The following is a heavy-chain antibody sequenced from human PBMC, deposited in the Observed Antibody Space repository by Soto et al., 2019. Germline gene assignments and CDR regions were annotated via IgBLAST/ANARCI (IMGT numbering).Heavy chain of an antibody. J-gene: IGHJ6*02. CDR3: TRYCTNTTCQGLFGMDV. V-gene: IGHV3-72*01. CDR1: GFTFSDHY. CDR2: TRNKTKSYTR. D-gene: IGHD2-2*01. Sequence: GSLRLSCAASGFTFSDHYMDWVRQAPGKGLEWVGRTRNKTKSYTREYAASVKGRFTISRDDSENTAFLQMNSLKTEDTAVYYCTRYCTNTTCQGLFGMDVWGQGT.